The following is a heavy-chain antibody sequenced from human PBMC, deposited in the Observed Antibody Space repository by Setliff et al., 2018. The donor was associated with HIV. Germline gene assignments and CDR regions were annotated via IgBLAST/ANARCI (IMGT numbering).Heavy chain of an antibody. J-gene: IGHJ5*02. CDR1: GGSISRFY. Sequence: PSETLSLTCTVSGGSISRFYWSWIRQPPGKGLEWIGSIYYGGTNYSPSLRSRVTISLDTSKNQFFLNLSSVTATDSAVYYCARLGRPYSGQGWFDPWGQGTLVTVSS. D-gene: IGHD5-12*01. CDR3: ARLGRPYSGQGWFDP. V-gene: IGHV4-59*08. CDR2: IYYGGT.